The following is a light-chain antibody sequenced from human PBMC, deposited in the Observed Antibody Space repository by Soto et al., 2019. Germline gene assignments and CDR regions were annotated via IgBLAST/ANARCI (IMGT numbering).Light chain of an antibody. J-gene: IGKJ3*01. CDR2: AAS. CDR3: QQSYSTPPT. CDR1: QSISSY. Sequence: DIQMTQSPSSLSASVGDRVTITCRASQSISSYLNWYQQKPGKAPKLLIYAASSLQSGVPSRFSGSGSGTDFTLTISSLQPQDFATYYCQQSYSTPPTFGPATKVAIK. V-gene: IGKV1-39*01.